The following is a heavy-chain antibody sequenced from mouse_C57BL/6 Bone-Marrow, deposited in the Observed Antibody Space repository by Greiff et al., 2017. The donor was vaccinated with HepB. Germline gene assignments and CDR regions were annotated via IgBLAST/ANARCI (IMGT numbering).Heavy chain of an antibody. CDR1: GFSLTSYG. CDR3: ARAYYSKGGFAY. J-gene: IGHJ3*01. V-gene: IGHV2-2*01. D-gene: IGHD2-5*01. CDR2: IWSGGST. Sequence: QVQLQQSGPGLVQPSQSLSITCTVSGFSLTSYGVHWVRQSPGKGLEWLGVIWSGGSTDYNAAFISRLSISKDNSKSQVFFKMNSLQADDTAIYYCARAYYSKGGFAYWGQGTLVTVSA.